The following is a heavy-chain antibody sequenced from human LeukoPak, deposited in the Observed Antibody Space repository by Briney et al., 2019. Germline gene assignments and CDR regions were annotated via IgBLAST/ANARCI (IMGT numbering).Heavy chain of an antibody. Sequence: SETLSLTCTVSGGSISSSSYYWGWIRQPPGKGLEGIWSTYYSGSTYYSPSLKSRVTRSVDTSKNQFSLKLSSVTAADTAVYYCASLGRFTIFGVVINDYWGQGTLVTVSS. J-gene: IGHJ4*02. D-gene: IGHD3-3*01. CDR3: ASLGRFTIFGVVINDY. V-gene: IGHV4-39*07. CDR1: GGSISSSSYY. CDR2: TYYSGST.